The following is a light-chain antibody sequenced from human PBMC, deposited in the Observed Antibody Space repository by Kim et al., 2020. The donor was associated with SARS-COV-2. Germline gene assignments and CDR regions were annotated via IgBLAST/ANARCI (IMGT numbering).Light chain of an antibody. CDR2: DNS. CDR3: QSYDRSLSAYV. CDR1: RSNIGADYD. V-gene: IGLV1-40*01. J-gene: IGLJ1*01. Sequence: QGVTISCTGTRSNIGADYDVQWYQQFPGTAPNLLIFDNSNRPSGVPDRFSGSKSGTSASLAITGLQAEDEADYYCQSYDRSLSAYVFGAGTKVTVL.